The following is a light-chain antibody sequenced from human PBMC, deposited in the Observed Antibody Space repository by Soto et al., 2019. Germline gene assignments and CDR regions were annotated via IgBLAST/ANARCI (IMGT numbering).Light chain of an antibody. CDR3: QQVNSYPLT. J-gene: IGKJ5*01. V-gene: IGKV1-9*01. CDR2: AAS. CDR1: QPISNY. Sequence: DIQMSQSPSALSASVGDRVSITCRASQPISNYLNWYQHKPGKAPKVLIYAASNLHSGVPSRFSGSGSGTEFTLTITSLQPEDFATYYCQQVNSYPLTFGQGTRLEIK.